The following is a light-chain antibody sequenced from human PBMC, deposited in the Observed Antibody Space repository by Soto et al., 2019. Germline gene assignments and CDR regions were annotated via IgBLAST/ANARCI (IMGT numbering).Light chain of an antibody. Sequence: QSAPTQPASVSGSPGQSITISCTGTSSDVGGYNYVSWYQQHPGKAPKLIIYEVSNRPSGVSNRFSCSKSGNTASLTISGLQAEDEADYYCSSYTSSSTRVFGGGTQLTVL. CDR2: EVS. CDR1: SSDVGGYNY. J-gene: IGLJ2*01. CDR3: SSYTSSSTRV. V-gene: IGLV2-14*01.